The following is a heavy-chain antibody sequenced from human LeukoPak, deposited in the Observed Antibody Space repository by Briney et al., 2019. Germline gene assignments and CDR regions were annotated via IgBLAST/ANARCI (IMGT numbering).Heavy chain of an antibody. CDR2: ISSSGSTI. CDR1: GLTFSSYE. J-gene: IGHJ6*02. V-gene: IGHV3-48*03. D-gene: IGHD5-24*01. Sequence: GGSLRLSCTASGLTFSSYEMNWVHQAPGQGLEWVSYISSSGSTIYYADSVKGRFTITRDNAKNSLYLQMSSLRAEDTAVYYCARDVLEAGMDVWGQGTTVTVSS. CDR3: ARDVLEAGMDV.